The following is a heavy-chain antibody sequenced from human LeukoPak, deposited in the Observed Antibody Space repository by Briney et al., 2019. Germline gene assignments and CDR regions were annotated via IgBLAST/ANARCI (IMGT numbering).Heavy chain of an antibody. CDR3: AKDMKWLVLDYYYYYYMDV. D-gene: IGHD6-19*01. J-gene: IGHJ6*03. CDR1: GFTFSSYS. V-gene: IGHV3-21*04. CDR2: ISHISSNI. Sequence: GGSLRLSCAASGFTFSSYSMNWVRQAPGQGLEWVSSISHISSNIYYADSVKGRFTISRDNAKNSLYLQMHSLRAEDTAVYYCAKDMKWLVLDYYYYYYMDVWGKGTTVTISS.